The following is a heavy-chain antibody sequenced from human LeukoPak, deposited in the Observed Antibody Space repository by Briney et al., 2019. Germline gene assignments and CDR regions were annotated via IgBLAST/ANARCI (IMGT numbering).Heavy chain of an antibody. V-gene: IGHV3-30*04. CDR3: ARDSDYYYGMDV. J-gene: IGHJ6*04. Sequence: GRSLRLSCAASGFTFSSYAMHWVRQAPGKGLEWVAVISYDGSNKYYADSVKGRFTISRDNSKNTLYLQMNSLRAEDTAVCYCARDSDYYYGMDVWGKGTTVTVSS. CDR1: GFTFSSYA. CDR2: ISYDGSNK.